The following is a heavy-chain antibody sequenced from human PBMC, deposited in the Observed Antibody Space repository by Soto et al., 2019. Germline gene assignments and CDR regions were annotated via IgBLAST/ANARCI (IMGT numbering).Heavy chain of an antibody. CDR3: WNARHSTSGDGLEADV. J-gene: IGHJ4*02. V-gene: IGHV3-30*09. Sequence: QVQLVESGGGVVQPGRSLRLSCAASGFIFSDYAMHWVRQAPGKGLEWVAVISYGGDNKYYADSVRGRFAISRDNLKNTLDLQMHSLNPEDAAVYHCWNARHSTSGDGLEADVWGQGTLVTVSA. D-gene: IGHD6-13*01. CDR2: ISYGGDNK. CDR1: GFIFSDYA.